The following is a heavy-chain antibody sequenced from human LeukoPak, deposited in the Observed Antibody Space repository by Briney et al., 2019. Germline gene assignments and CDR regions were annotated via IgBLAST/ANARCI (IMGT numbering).Heavy chain of an antibody. V-gene: IGHV1-46*01. CDR3: ARVLVQYGTTVTGFDY. D-gene: IGHD4-17*01. CDR1: VYTFTGYY. Sequence: GSSVTVSCKASVYTFTGYYMHWVGPAAGQGREWVGIINPGSGSTSYPQKFQGRVAMTRDTSTSTVYMELRSLRSDETAVYYCARVLVQYGTTVTGFDYWGQGTLVTVSS. J-gene: IGHJ4*02. CDR2: INPGSGST.